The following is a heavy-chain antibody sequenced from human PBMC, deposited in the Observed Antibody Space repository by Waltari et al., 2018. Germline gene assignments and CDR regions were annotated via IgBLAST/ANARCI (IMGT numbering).Heavy chain of an antibody. CDR3: TTLARGESGDY. J-gene: IGHJ4*02. D-gene: IGHD3-10*01. V-gene: IGHV3-7*01. CDR2: INPDGSQK. Sequence: EVPLVESGGGLVQPGGSLRFSCSASGFTFNTYWMKWNRKAPGKGLEWVANINPDGSQKFYVDSVKGRFTVSRDNAQNSPYLQMNNLRAEDTAVYYCTTLARGESGDYWGQGTLVTVSS. CDR1: GFTFNTYW.